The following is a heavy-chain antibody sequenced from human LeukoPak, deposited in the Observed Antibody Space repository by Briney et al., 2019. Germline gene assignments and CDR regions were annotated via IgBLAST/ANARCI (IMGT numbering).Heavy chain of an antibody. D-gene: IGHD1-7*01. J-gene: IGHJ5*02. CDR3: ARGLGRIGTTMVWFDP. CDR1: GGFFSGYY. Sequence: PSETLSLTCAVYGGFFSGYYWSWIRQPPGKGLEWIGEINHSGSTNYNPSLKSRVTISVDTSKNQFSLKLSSVTAADTAVYYCARGLGRIGTTMVWFDPWGQGTLVTVSS. CDR2: INHSGST. V-gene: IGHV4-34*01.